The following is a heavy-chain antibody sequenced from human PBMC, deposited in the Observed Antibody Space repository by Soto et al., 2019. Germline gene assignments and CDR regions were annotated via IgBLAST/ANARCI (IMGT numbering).Heavy chain of an antibody. D-gene: IGHD3-3*01. CDR2: IYYSGST. CDR1: GGSISSGGYY. V-gene: IGHV4-31*03. J-gene: IGHJ6*02. Sequence: SETLSLTCTVSGGSISSGGYYWSWIRQHPGKGLEWIGYIYYSGSTYYNPSLKSRVTISVDTSKNQFSLKLSSVTAADTAVYYCARARGLYAFWSVDLYYYYGMDVWGQGTTVTVSS. CDR3: ARARGLYAFWSVDLYYYYGMDV.